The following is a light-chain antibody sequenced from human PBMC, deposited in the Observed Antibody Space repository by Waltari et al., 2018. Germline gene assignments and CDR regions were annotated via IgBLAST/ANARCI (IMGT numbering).Light chain of an antibody. J-gene: IGKJ4*01. CDR2: KAS. CDR1: QGISSG. CDR3: QQYNGYPLT. V-gene: IGKV1-5*03. Sequence: DIQMTQSPSTLSASVGDRVTITCRASQGISSGLAWYKQKLGKAPKLLIYKASTLESGVPSRFSGSGSGTEFTLTISSLQPDDFATYYCQQYNGYPLTFGGGTKVEIK.